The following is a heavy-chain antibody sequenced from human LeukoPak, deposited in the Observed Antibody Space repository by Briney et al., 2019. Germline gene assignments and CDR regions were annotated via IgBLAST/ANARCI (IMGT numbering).Heavy chain of an antibody. CDR1: GGSISSYY. Sequence: SETLSLTCTVSGGSISSYYWSWIRPPPGKGLEWIGYIFYSGSTYYNPSLKSRVTISVDTSKSQFSLKLSSVTAADTAVYYCAGDPVVEMATARPPWGQGTLVTVSS. CDR2: IFYSGST. D-gene: IGHD5-24*01. J-gene: IGHJ5*02. CDR3: AGDPVVEMATARPP. V-gene: IGHV4-59*08.